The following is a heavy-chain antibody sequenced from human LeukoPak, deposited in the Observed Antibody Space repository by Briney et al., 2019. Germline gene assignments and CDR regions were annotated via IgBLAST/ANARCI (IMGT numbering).Heavy chain of an antibody. CDR3: ARDLVTVTKGFDI. D-gene: IGHD4-17*01. V-gene: IGHV4-59*11. CDR2: ISYIGST. Sequence: SETLSLTCAVSADSFSSHSWTWIRQAPGKGLEWFGYISYIGSTNYNPSLKSRVTISIDTSKNQFSLKLSSVTAADTAVYYCARDLVTVTKGFDIWGQGTMVSVSS. J-gene: IGHJ3*02. CDR1: ADSFSSHS.